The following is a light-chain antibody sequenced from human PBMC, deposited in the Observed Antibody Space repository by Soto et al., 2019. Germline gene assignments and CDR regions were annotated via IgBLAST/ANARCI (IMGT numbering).Light chain of an antibody. CDR1: QTISSW. CDR3: QYYNSYSEA. CDR2: KAS. Sequence: DIQMTQSPSTLSGSVGDRVTITCRASQTISSWLAWYQQKPGKAPKLLIYKASTLKSGVPSRFIGSGSGTEFTLTISSLQPDDFATYYCQYYNSYSEAFGQGTKVDIK. V-gene: IGKV1-5*03. J-gene: IGKJ1*01.